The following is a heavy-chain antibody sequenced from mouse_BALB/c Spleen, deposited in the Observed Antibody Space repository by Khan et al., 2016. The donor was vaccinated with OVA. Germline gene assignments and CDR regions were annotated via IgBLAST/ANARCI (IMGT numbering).Heavy chain of an antibody. J-gene: IGHJ4*01. CDR2: IWGDGNT. Sequence: QVQLKQSGPGLVAPSQSLSITCTVSGFLLTSYGVSWVRQPPGKGLEWLGVIWGDGNTNYHSTLISRLSISKDESKSQVFLKLNSQQTDDTATYYCVKQNHGTLYAVDYWGQGTAVTVSS. D-gene: IGHD2-1*01. CDR3: VKQNHGTLYAVDY. CDR1: GFLLTSYG. V-gene: IGHV2-3*01.